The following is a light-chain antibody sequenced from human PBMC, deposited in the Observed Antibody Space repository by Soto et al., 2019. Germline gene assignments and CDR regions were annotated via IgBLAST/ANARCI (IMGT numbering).Light chain of an antibody. CDR2: EVA. Sequence: QSALTQPASVSGSPGQSITISCTGTSGEVGAYNYVCWYQQYPGKAPRLIIYEVAIRPSGVSNRFSGSKSGNTASLSISGLQAEDEADYYCSSFRNGNIHAFGTGTKLTVL. CDR1: SGEVGAYNY. V-gene: IGLV2-14*01. J-gene: IGLJ1*01. CDR3: SSFRNGNIHA.